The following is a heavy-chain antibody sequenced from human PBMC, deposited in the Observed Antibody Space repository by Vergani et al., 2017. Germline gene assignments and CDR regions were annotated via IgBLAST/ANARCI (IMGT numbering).Heavy chain of an antibody. CDR3: ARGPADCSGGSCRAPPKRYFSL. Sequence: QVQLQQWGAGLLKPSETLSLTCAVYGGSFSGYYWSWIRQPPGKGLEWIGEINHSGGTNYNLSLQSRVTISVDTSKNQFSLKLSSGTAADTAVYYCARGPADCSGGSCRAPPKRYFSLWGRGILVTVSS. J-gene: IGHJ2*01. CDR1: GGSFSGYY. D-gene: IGHD2-15*01. V-gene: IGHV4-34*01. CDR2: INHSGGT.